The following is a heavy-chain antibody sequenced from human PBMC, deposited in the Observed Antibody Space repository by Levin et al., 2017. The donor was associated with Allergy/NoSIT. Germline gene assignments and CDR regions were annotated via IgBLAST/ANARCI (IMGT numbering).Heavy chain of an antibody. CDR3: ARDGAMDSY. CDR1: GGSVSSGSYY. J-gene: IGHJ4*02. Sequence: SETLSLTCTVSGGSVSSGSYYWSWIRQPPGKGLEWIGYIYYSGSTNYNPSLKSRVTISVDTSKNQFSLKLSSVTAADTAVYYCARDGAMDSYWGQGTLVTVSS. CDR2: IYYSGST. V-gene: IGHV4-61*01. D-gene: IGHD5-18*01.